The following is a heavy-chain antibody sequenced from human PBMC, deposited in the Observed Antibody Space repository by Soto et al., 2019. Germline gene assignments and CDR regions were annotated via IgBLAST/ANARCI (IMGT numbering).Heavy chain of an antibody. CDR1: GGTFSSYR. J-gene: IGHJ4*02. CDR2: IVPIYRTA. D-gene: IGHD3-9*01. CDR3: VRDEGGYDILTGYYKAHHFDQ. Sequence: QVQLVQSGAEVKKPGSSVKVSCKASGGTFSSYRINWVRQAPGQGLEWVGGIVPIYRTADYAQKFQGRVTITADESARTSYMELRSLKSQDTAVYYCVRDEGGYDILTGYYKAHHFDQWGQGALVTVSS. V-gene: IGHV1-69*01.